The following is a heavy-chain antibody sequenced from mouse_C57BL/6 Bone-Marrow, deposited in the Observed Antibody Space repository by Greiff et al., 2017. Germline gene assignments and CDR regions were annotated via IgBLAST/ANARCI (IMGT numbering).Heavy chain of an antibody. CDR3: ARPGTVVASHWYFDV. CDR2: ISSGGSYT. J-gene: IGHJ1*03. V-gene: IGHV5-6*02. Sequence: DVKLVESGGDLVKPGGSLKLSCAASGFTFSSYGMSWVRQTPDKRLEWVATISSGGSYTYYPDSVKGRFTISRDNAKNNLYLQMSSLKSEDTAMYYCARPGTVVASHWYFDVWGTGTTVTVSS. D-gene: IGHD1-1*01. CDR1: GFTFSSYG.